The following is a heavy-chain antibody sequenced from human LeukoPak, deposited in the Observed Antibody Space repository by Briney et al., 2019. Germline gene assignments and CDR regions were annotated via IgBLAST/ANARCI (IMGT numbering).Heavy chain of an antibody. V-gene: IGHV1-69*04. CDR2: IIPILGIA. Sequence: ASVKVSCKAPGGTFSSYAISWVRQAPGQGLEWTGRIIPILGIANYAQKFQGRVTITADKSTSTAYMELSSLRSEDTAVYYCARLGKTSPFDPWGQGTLVTVSS. CDR3: ARLGKTSPFDP. D-gene: IGHD7-27*01. J-gene: IGHJ5*02. CDR1: GGTFSSYA.